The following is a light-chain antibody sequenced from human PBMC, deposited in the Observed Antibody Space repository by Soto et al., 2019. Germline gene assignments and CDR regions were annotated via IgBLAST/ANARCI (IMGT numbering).Light chain of an antibody. CDR3: AAWDDRLSDLL. CDR1: SSNIGAGYD. CDR2: ANN. J-gene: IGLJ2*01. Sequence: QLVLTQPPSVSGAPGQRVTISCTGSSSNIGAGYDVHWYQQFPGTAPKLLIYANNNRPSGVPDRFSGSKSGTSASLAISGLQSEDEADYYCAAWDDRLSDLLFGGGTKVTVL. V-gene: IGLV1-40*01.